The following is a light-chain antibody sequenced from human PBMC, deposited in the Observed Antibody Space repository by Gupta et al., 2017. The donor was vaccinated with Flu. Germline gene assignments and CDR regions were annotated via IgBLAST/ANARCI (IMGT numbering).Light chain of an antibody. J-gene: IGKJ4*01. V-gene: IGKV1-12*01. Sequence: DIQMTQSPSSVSASVGDRVTVTCRASQVIYSQLGWYQQKPGKAPKLLIYPASTLQSGVPPRFSGSGSETDFTLTITSLQPEDAATYYCQQAYSFPLTFGGGSKVEIK. CDR2: PAS. CDR3: QQAYSFPLT. CDR1: QVIYSQ.